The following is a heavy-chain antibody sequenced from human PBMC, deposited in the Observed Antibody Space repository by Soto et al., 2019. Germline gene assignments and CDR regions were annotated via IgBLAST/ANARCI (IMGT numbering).Heavy chain of an antibody. CDR3: ARDLRDGYNTPGRSFDI. CDR2: INPSGGST. CDR1: GYTFTSYY. V-gene: IGHV1-46*01. D-gene: IGHD5-12*01. J-gene: IGHJ3*02. Sequence: GASVKVSCKASGYTFTSYYMHWVRQAPGQGLEWMGIINPSGGSTSYAQKFQGRVTMTRDTSTSTVYMELSSLRSEDTAVYYCARDLRDGYNTPGRSFDIWGQGTMVTVSS.